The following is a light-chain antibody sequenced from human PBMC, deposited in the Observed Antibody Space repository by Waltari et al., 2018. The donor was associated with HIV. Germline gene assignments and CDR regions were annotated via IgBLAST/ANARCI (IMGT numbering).Light chain of an antibody. CDR2: ETN. CDR3: GTWDRSLNTGI. V-gene: IGLV1-51*02. J-gene: IGLJ2*01. CDR1: SSTIEDIY. Sequence: QSVLTQPPSVSAAPGQKVSISCSGSSSTIEDIYLSWYQQRPGTAPKLLIFETNKRPSGIPDRFSGSKSGTSATLVITGLQTGDEADYYCGTWDRSLNTGIFGGGTKLTVL.